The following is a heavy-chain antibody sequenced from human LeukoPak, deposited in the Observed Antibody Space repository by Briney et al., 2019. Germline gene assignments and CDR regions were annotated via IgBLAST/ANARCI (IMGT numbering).Heavy chain of an antibody. J-gene: IGHJ6*02. CDR2: ISYDGSNK. CDR1: GFTFSSYG. Sequence: GGSLRLSCAASGFTFSSYGMHWVRQAPGKGLEWVAVISYDGSNKYYADPVKGRFTISRDNSKNTLYLKMNSLRAEDTAVYYCAKDSLQIVYYGMDVWGQGNTVNVS. CDR3: AKDSLQIVYYGMDV. V-gene: IGHV3-30*18. D-gene: IGHD2-21*01.